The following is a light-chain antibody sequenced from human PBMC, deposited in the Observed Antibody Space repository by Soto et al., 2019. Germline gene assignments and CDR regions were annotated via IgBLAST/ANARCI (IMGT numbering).Light chain of an antibody. CDR1: SSDVGSYNY. V-gene: IGLV2-14*01. CDR2: EVS. Sequence: QSALTQPASVSGSPGQSITISCTGTSSDVGSYNYVSWYQQHPGKAPKLMIYEVSNRPSGGSNRFSGSKSGNTASLTISGLQAEDEADYYCISYTSSSTLYVFGTGTKVT. CDR3: ISYTSSSTLYV. J-gene: IGLJ1*01.